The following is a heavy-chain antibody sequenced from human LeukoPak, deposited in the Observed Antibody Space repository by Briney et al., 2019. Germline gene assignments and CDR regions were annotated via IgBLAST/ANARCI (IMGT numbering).Heavy chain of an antibody. CDR3: ARRRGYSYDDY. D-gene: IGHD5-18*01. Sequence: ASVKVSCKVSGYTLTELSMHWVRQATGQGLEWMGWMNPNSGNTGYAQKFQGRVTITRNTSISTAYMELSSLRSEDTAVYYCARRRGYSYDDYWGQGTLVTVSS. CDR2: MNPNSGNT. V-gene: IGHV1-8*03. CDR1: GYTLTELS. J-gene: IGHJ4*02.